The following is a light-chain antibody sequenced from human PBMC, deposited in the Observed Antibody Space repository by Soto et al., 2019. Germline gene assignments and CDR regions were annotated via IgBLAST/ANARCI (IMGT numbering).Light chain of an antibody. CDR3: QQYDSTPLT. V-gene: IGKV3-20*01. J-gene: IGKJ4*01. Sequence: EIVLTQSPGTLSLSPGERVTLSCRASQSVSSSYLAWYQQKPGQAPRLLIHDASSRATGIPDRFSGSGSGTDFTLTISRLEPEDFAVYYCQQYDSTPLTFGGGTKVKIK. CDR1: QSVSSSY. CDR2: DAS.